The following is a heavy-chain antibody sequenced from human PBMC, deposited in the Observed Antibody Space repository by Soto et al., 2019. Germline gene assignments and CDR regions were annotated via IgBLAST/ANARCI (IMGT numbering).Heavy chain of an antibody. D-gene: IGHD6-13*01. CDR1: GFTFDDYA. CDR3: VKDESINWYSGHFRH. J-gene: IGHJ1*01. Sequence: GGSMRLSCAASGFTFDDYAMHWVRQVPGKGLELVSGINWISGSIGYADYVTGRFAISRDNDKTSLHLQMNSLRAEDTAFYYCVKDESINWYSGHFRHWGQGTLVTVSS. CDR2: INWISGSI. V-gene: IGHV3-9*01.